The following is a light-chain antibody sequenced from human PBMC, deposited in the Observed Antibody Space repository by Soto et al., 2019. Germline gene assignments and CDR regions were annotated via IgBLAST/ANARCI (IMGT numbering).Light chain of an antibody. Sequence: QSVLTQPPSVSGAQGQRVTISCTGSSYNIGAGYDVHWYQQLPGRAPKLLIYGNTNRPSGVPDRFSGSKSGTSASLAITGLQAEDEADYYCLSFDSSLSVVFGGGSKLTVL. CDR1: SYNIGAGYD. CDR3: LSFDSSLSVV. J-gene: IGLJ2*01. CDR2: GNT. V-gene: IGLV1-40*01.